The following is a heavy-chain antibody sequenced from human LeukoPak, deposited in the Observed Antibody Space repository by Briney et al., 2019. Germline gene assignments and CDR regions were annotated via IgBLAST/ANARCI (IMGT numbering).Heavy chain of an antibody. V-gene: IGHV3-11*01. Sequence: GGSLRLSCAASGFTFSDYYMSWIRQAPGKGLAGVSYISSSGSTIYYADSVKGRFTISRDNAKNSLHLQMNSLRAEDTAVYYCARDLYGSGRAFDIWGQGTMVTVSS. CDR1: GFTFSDYY. D-gene: IGHD3-10*01. J-gene: IGHJ3*02. CDR2: ISSSGSTI. CDR3: ARDLYGSGRAFDI.